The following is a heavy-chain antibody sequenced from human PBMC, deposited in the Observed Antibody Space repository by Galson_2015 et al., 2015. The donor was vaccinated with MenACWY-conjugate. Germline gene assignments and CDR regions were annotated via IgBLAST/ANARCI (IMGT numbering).Heavy chain of an antibody. D-gene: IGHD6-13*01. CDR3: AREVSSSWTTDAFDI. Sequence: SLRLSCAASGFTFSSYSMNWVRQAPGKGLEWVSSISSSSSYIYYADSVKGRFTISRDNAKNSLYLQMNSLRAEDTAVYYCAREVSSSWTTDAFDIWGQGTMVTVSS. V-gene: IGHV3-21*01. J-gene: IGHJ3*02. CDR2: ISSSSSYI. CDR1: GFTFSSYS.